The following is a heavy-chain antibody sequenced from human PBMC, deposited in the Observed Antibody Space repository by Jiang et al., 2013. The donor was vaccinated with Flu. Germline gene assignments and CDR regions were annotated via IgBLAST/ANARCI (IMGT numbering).Heavy chain of an antibody. V-gene: IGHV3-7*01. CDR2: IKQDGSEK. D-gene: IGHD1-1*01. Sequence: QPLESGGGLVQPGGSLRLSCAASGFTFSSYWMSWVRQAPGKGLEWVANIKQDGSEKYYVDSVKGRFTISRDNAKNSLYLQMNSLRAEDTAVYYCARDPRTTPVGPGFDYWGQGTLVTVSS. CDR3: ARDPRTTPVGPGFDY. J-gene: IGHJ4*02. CDR1: GFTFSSYW.